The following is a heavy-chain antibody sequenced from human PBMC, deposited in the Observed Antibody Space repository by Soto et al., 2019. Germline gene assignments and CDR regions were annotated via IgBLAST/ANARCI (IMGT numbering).Heavy chain of an antibody. CDR2: ISYDGSNK. Sequence: QVQLVESGGGVVQPGRSLRLSCAASGLIFSSYGMHWVRQAPGKGLEWVAVISYDGSNKYYADSVKGRFTISRDNSKNTLFLQMNSLRDEDTAVYYCAQEEYPHGSGTHSAFDIWGLGTVVTVSS. D-gene: IGHD3-10*01. CDR1: GLIFSSYG. V-gene: IGHV3-30*18. CDR3: AQEEYPHGSGTHSAFDI. J-gene: IGHJ3*02.